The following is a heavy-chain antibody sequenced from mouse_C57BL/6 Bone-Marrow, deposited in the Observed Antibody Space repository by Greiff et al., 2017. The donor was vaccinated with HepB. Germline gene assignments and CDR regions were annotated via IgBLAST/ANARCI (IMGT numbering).Heavy chain of an antibody. CDR1: GYTFTSYW. D-gene: IGHD2-10*02. CDR2: IYPGNSDT. CDR3: TRAVWFSWFAY. J-gene: IGHJ3*01. V-gene: IGHV1-5*01. Sequence: VQLQQSGTVLARPGASVKISCKTSGYTFTSYWMHWVKQRPGQGLEWIGAIYPGNSDTSYNQKFKGKAKVTAVTSASTAYMELSSLTNEDSAVYYCTRAVWFSWFAYWGQGTLVTVSA.